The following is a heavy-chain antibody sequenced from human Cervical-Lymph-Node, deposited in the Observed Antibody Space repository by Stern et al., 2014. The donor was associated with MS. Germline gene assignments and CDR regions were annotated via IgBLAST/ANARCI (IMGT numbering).Heavy chain of an antibody. J-gene: IGHJ4*02. D-gene: IGHD2-8*01. CDR2: VFFNDEK. V-gene: IGHV2-26*03. CDR1: GLSLSNARMG. Sequence: QVTLKESGPVLVKPTETVTLTCTISGLSLSNARMGVTWIRQPPGKALEWLAHVFFNDEKSYNTSLESRLTISQDTSQSQVVLTMTNMEPVDTATYYCARIPYCTNGVCSLWDYFFDLWGQGILVTVSS. CDR3: ARIPYCTNGVCSLWDYFFDL.